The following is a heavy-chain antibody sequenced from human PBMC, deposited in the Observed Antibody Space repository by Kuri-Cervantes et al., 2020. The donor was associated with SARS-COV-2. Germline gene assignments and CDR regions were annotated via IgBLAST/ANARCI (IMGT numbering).Heavy chain of an antibody. Sequence: GGSLRLSCAASGFTFSSYAMSWVRQAPGKGLEWVSAISGSGGSTYYADSVKGRFTISRDNSKNTLYLQTNSLRAEDTAVYYCAKDLGRPNWFDPWGQGTLVTVSS. CDR2: ISGSGGST. CDR1: GFTFSSYA. CDR3: AKDLGRPNWFDP. V-gene: IGHV3-23*01. J-gene: IGHJ5*02.